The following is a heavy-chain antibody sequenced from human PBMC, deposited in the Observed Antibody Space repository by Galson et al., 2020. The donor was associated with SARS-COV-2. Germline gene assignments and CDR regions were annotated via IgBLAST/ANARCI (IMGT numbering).Heavy chain of an antibody. J-gene: IGHJ3*02. CDR1: GFSLSNARMG. Sequence: SGPTLVKPTETLTLTCTVSGFSLSNARMGVSWIRQPPGKALEWLAHIFSNDEKSYSTSLKSRLTISKDTSKSQVVLTMTNMDPVDTATYYCARNVDYYDSSGYYRIDAFDIWGQGTMVTVSS. V-gene: IGHV2-26*01. CDR2: IFSNDEK. CDR3: ARNVDYYDSSGYYRIDAFDI. D-gene: IGHD3-22*01.